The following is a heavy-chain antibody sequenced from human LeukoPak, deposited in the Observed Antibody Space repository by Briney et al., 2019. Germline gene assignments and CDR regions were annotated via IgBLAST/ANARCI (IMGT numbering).Heavy chain of an antibody. J-gene: IGHJ4*02. CDR1: GFTFSSYA. V-gene: IGHV3-23*01. D-gene: IGHD3-3*01. CDR2: ISGSGGST. Sequence: PGGSLRLSCAASGFTFSSYAMSWVRQAPGKGLEWVSAISGSGGSTYYADSVKGRFTISRDNSKNTLYLQMNSLRAEDTAVYYCAKAPVGFGVVIIPFDYWGQGTLVTVSS. CDR3: AKAPVGFGVVIIPFDY.